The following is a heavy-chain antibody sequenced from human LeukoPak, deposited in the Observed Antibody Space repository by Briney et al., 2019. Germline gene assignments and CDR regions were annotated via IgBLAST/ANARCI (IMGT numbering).Heavy chain of an antibody. J-gene: IGHJ4*02. V-gene: IGHV1-46*01. CDR3: ARDLGGSGRDY. Sequence: ASVKVSCKASGYTFTSYGISWVRQAPGQGLEWMGIINPSGGSTSYAQKFQGRVTMTRDTSTSTVYMELSSLRSEDTAVYYCARDLGGSGRDYWGQGTLVTVSS. CDR1: GYTFTSYG. CDR2: INPSGGST. D-gene: IGHD1-26*01.